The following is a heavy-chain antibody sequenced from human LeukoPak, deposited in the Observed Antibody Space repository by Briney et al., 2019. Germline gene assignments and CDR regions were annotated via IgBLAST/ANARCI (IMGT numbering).Heavy chain of an antibody. D-gene: IGHD3-22*01. J-gene: IGHJ4*02. CDR3: ARAYYDSSGYWSTPKFVNFDH. CDR2: IKQDGSDK. CDR1: GFTFSSYW. Sequence: PGGSLRLSCAASGFTFSSYWMGWVRQAPGKGLEWVANIKQDGSDKFYVDSVKGRFTISRGNAKNSLYLQMDSLRAEDTAVYYCARAYYDSSGYWSTPKFVNFDHWGQGTLVTVSS. V-gene: IGHV3-7*01.